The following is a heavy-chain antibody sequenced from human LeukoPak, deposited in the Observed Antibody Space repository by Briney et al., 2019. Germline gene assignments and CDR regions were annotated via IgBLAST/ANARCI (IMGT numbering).Heavy chain of an antibody. V-gene: IGHV4-38-2*02. CDR2: IYHSGST. Sequence: SETLSLTCAVSGYSISSGYYWGWIRQPPGEGLEWIGSIYHSGSTYYNPSLKSRVTISVDTSKNQFSLKLSSVTAADTAVYYCAREVPGGTSPIDYWGQGTLVTVSS. CDR1: GYSISSGYY. D-gene: IGHD4-23*01. J-gene: IGHJ4*02. CDR3: AREVPGGTSPIDY.